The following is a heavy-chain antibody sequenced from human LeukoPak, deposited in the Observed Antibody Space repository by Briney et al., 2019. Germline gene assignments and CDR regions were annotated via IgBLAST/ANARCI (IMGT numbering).Heavy chain of an antibody. V-gene: IGHV1-2*02. CDR1: GYTFTSYD. J-gene: IGHJ4*02. Sequence: ASVKVSCKASGYTFTSYDINWVRQVPGQGLEWMGWINPLSGGTNSAQRFQGRVTLTRDMSSTTVYVEVSSLRSDDAAVYYCARGYSGYPKSYYFDSWGQGTLVTVSS. D-gene: IGHD5-12*01. CDR2: INPLSGGT. CDR3: ARGYSGYPKSYYFDS.